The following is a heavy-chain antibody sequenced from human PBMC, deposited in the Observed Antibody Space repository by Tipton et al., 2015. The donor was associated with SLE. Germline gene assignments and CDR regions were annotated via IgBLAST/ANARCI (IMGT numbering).Heavy chain of an antibody. CDR1: GGSISSSSYY. V-gene: IGHV4-39*01. J-gene: IGHJ4*02. Sequence: TLSLTCTVSGGSISSSSYYWGWIRQPLGKGLEWIGSIYYSGSTYYTPSLKSRVSISVDTSKNQFSLRLNSVTAADTAVFYCARHGWQQLDRDGFDFWGQGTLVTVSS. CDR3: ARHGWQQLDRDGFDF. CDR2: IYYSGST. D-gene: IGHD6-13*01.